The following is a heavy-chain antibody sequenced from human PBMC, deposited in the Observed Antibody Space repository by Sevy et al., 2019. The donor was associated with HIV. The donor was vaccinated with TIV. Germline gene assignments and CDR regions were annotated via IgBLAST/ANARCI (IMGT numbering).Heavy chain of an antibody. V-gene: IGHV1-2*06. CDR2: INPNSGGT. D-gene: IGHD3-10*01. CDR1: GYTFTGYY. CDR3: ARGKGVITMVKGVIIPGDY. J-gene: IGHJ4*02. Sequence: ASVKVSCKASGYTFTGYYMHWVRQAPGQGLEWMGRINPNSGGTNYAQKFQGRVTMTRDTSISTGYRELSRLRSDDTAEYYCARGKGVITMVKGVIIPGDYWGQGTLVTVSS.